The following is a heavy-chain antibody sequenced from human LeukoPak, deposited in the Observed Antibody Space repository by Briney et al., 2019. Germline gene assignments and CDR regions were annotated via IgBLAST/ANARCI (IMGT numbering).Heavy chain of an antibody. CDR2: INPDSGDT. J-gene: IGHJ3*02. CDR1: GYTFTGYY. V-gene: IGHV1-2*02. Sequence: ASVKVSCKASGYTFTGYYMHWVRQAPGQGLEWMGWINPDSGDTNYAQKFQGRVTMTRDMSISTAYMDLSRLTSDDTAVYYCARVQRITMIVVVIHDAFDIWGQGTMVTVSS. D-gene: IGHD3-22*01. CDR3: ARVQRITMIVVVIHDAFDI.